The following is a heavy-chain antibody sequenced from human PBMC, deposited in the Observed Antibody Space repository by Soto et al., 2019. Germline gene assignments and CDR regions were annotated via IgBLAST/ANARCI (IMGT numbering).Heavy chain of an antibody. J-gene: IGHJ6*02. CDR2: IYSGGST. V-gene: IGHV4-61*01. CDR3: ARFVRPCSATTCSTRADV. Sequence: SETLSLTCTVSGGFVNSDTHSWSWIRQTPGKRLEWIGFIYSGGSTKNPSLRSRVTMSVDTSKNQFSLKLRSVIVADTAVYHCARFVRPCSATTCSTRADVWGQGIKVPVYS. D-gene: IGHD2-2*01. CDR1: GGFVNSDTHS.